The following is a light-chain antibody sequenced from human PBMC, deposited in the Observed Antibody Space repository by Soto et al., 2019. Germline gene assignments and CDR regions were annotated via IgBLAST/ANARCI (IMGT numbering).Light chain of an antibody. CDR1: QSVSNSY. CDR3: QQYGGSPGT. Sequence: EIVLTQSPGTLSLSPGERATLSCRASQSVSNSYLAWYQQKPGQAPRLLIYGASSRATGIPDRFSGSGSGTDFTLTISRLESEDFPVYYCQQYGGSPGTFGQGTKLEIK. J-gene: IGKJ2*01. CDR2: GAS. V-gene: IGKV3-20*01.